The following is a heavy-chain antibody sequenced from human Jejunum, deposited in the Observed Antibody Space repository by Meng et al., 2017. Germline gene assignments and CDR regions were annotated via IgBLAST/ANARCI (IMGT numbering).Heavy chain of an antibody. V-gene: IGHV3-23*04. CDR2: ITAGGTT. J-gene: IGHJ4*02. CDR3: AKLVRY. CDR1: GFTLSSSS. Sequence: VELVESGGGLVQPGGSLGLSCAASGFTLSSSSMSWVRQAPGKGLEWVSVITAGGTTYYADSVKGRFTISRDTSKNTVYLQMNSLRAEDTAVYYCAKLVRYWGQGTLVTVSS.